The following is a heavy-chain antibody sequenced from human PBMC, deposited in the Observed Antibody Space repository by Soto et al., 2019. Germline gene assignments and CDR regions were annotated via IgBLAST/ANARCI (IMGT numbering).Heavy chain of an antibody. D-gene: IGHD2-15*01. CDR2: ISGSGTNT. J-gene: IGHJ5*02. Sequence: GGSLRLSCAASGFTFSSYAMIWVRQAPGKGLEWVSAISGSGTNTYYADSVRGRFTISRDNSKNTLYLQVNSLRAEDTALYYCAKDLSRCSGGGCYTHWFDPCGQGTLVTVSS. CDR1: GFTFSSYA. V-gene: IGHV3-23*01. CDR3: AKDLSRCSGGGCYTHWFDP.